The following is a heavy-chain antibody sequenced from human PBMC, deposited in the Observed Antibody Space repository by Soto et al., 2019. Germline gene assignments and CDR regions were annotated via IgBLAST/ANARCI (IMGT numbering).Heavy chain of an antibody. J-gene: IGHJ5*02. CDR3: ARVELRQEPAEDTTPTNWFDP. CDR1: GYTFTSYG. Sequence: GASVKVSCKASGYTFTSYGISWVRQAPGQGLEWMGWISAYNGNTNYAQKLQGRVTMTTDTSTSTAYMELRSLRSDDTAVYYCARVELRQEPAEDTTPTNWFDPWGQGTLVTVSS. V-gene: IGHV1-18*01. CDR2: ISAYNGNT. D-gene: IGHD1-7*01.